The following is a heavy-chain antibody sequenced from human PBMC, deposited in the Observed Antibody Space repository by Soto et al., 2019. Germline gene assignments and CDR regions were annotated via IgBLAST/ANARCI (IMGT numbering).Heavy chain of an antibody. J-gene: IGHJ4*02. CDR1: GFTFSACG. Sequence: QVQLVESGGGVVQPGRSLRLSCAASGFTFSACGMHWVRQAPGKWLEWVAVVTYEETEIHYADSVRGRFPISRDNSKNMVYLQMDSLRVEDTAVYYCVKEPSSGYWRTADYWGQGTLITVSS. CDR2: VTYEETEI. D-gene: IGHD6-25*01. V-gene: IGHV3-30*18. CDR3: VKEPSSGYWRTADY.